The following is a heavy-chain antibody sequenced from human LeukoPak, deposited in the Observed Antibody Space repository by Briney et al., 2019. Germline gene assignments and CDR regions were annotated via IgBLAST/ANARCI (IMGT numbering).Heavy chain of an antibody. V-gene: IGHV1-69*05. J-gene: IGHJ5*02. CDR2: IIPIFGTA. D-gene: IGHD1-1*01. CDR3: ASGTGDGGSWFDP. CDR1: GGTFSSYA. Sequence: GASVKVSCKASGGTFSSYAISWVRQAPGQGLECMGGIIPIFGTANYAQKFQGRVTITTDESTSTAYMELSSLRSEDTAVYYCASGTGDGGSWFDPWGQGTLVTVSS.